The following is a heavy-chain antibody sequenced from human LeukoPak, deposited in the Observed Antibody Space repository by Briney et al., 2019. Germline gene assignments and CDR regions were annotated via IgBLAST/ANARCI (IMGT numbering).Heavy chain of an antibody. CDR2: ISDSSHMI. J-gene: IGHJ4*02. V-gene: IGHV3-11*01. Sequence: GGSLRLSCATSGFFFRDYYMNWIRQAPGKGLEWVAYISDSSHMIYYADSVKGRFAVSRDNAGNSLHLQMNSLTVEDTAVYYCAKIFARYGLYPGWDSWGQGTLVTVSS. CDR3: AKIFARYGLYPGWDS. D-gene: IGHD3-16*02. CDR1: GFFFRDYY.